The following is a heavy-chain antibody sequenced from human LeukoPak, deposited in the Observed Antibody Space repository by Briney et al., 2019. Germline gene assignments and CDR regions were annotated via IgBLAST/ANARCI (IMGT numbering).Heavy chain of an antibody. Sequence: PSETLSLTCAVSDDPINSIDWWSWVRQSPARGLEWIGEIYHSGGTNYNPSLKSRVAISVDKSKNHLSLKLTSVTAADTAVYFCVGNGYYALDYWGQGALVTVAS. J-gene: IGHJ4*02. CDR2: IYHSGGT. V-gene: IGHV4-4*02. D-gene: IGHD2/OR15-2a*01. CDR3: VGNGYYALDY. CDR1: DDPINSIDW.